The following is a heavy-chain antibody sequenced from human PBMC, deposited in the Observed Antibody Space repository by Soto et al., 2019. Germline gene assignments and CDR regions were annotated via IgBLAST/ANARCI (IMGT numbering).Heavy chain of an antibody. CDR1: GFTFSSYG. J-gene: IGHJ4*02. CDR2: IWYDGSNK. D-gene: IGHD2-2*01. Sequence: GGSLRLSCAASGFTFSSYGMHWVRQAPGKGLEWVAVIWYDGSNKYYADSVKGRFTISRDNSKNTLYLQMNSLRAEDTAVYYCARHHSFCTSTSCYFDYWGRGTLVTVSS. V-gene: IGHV3-33*01. CDR3: ARHHSFCTSTSCYFDY.